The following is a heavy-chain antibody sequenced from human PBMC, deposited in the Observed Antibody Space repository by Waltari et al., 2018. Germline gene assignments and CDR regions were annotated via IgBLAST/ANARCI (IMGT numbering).Heavy chain of an antibody. V-gene: IGHV3-30*02. J-gene: IGHJ4*02. D-gene: IGHD3-10*01. CDR1: GFTFSSYG. CDR3: AKDRGGRYFDY. Sequence: QMQLVESGGGVVQPGGSLRLSCAASGFTFSSYGMLWVRQAPGKGLEGVSFIRYDGGNKYYADSGKGRFSISRDNSKNTLYVQMNSLRVEDTAVYYCAKDRGGRYFDYWGLGTLVTVSS. CDR2: IRYDGGNK.